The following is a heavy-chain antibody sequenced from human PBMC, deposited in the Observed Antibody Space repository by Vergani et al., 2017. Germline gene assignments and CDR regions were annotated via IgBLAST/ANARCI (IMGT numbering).Heavy chain of an antibody. V-gene: IGHV3-33*06. CDR2: IWYDGSKK. D-gene: IGHD6-13*01. CDR3: AKGGGSGIAFYWYFDL. J-gene: IGHJ2*01. Sequence: QVQLVESGGGVVQPGRSLRLSCAASGFTFSSYGMHWVRQAPGKGLEWVAVIWYDGSKKYYADSVKGRFTISRDNSKNTLYLQMNSLRAEDTAVYYCAKGGGSGIAFYWYFDLWGRGTLVTVSS. CDR1: GFTFSSYG.